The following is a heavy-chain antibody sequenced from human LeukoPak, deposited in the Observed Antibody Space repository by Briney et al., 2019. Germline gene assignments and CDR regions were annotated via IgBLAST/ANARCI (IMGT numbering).Heavy chain of an antibody. V-gene: IGHV1-8*02. D-gene: IGHD3-9*01. J-gene: IGHJ4*02. CDR2: MNPNSGNT. Sequence: ASVKVSCKASGYTFTGYYMHWVRQAPGQGLEWMGWMNPNSGNTGYAQKFQGRVTMTRNTSISTAYMELSSLRSEDTAVYYCARAYYDILTGYYVFDYWGQGTLVTVSS. CDR1: GYTFTGYY. CDR3: ARAYYDILTGYYVFDY.